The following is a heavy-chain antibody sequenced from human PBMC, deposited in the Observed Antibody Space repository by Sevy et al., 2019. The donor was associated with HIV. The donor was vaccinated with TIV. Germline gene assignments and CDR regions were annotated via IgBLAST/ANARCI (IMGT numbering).Heavy chain of an antibody. J-gene: IGHJ5*02. V-gene: IGHV4-38-2*02. D-gene: IGHD3-9*01. Sequence: SETLSLTCAVSGYSISSGYYWGWIRQPPGKGLEWIGSIYHSGSTYYNPSLKSRVTISVDTSKNQFSLKLSSVTAADTAVYYCARDTVTTGTYIFTGYYIDNWFDPWGQGTLVTVSS. CDR2: IYHSGST. CDR1: GYSISSGYY. CDR3: ARDTVTTGTYIFTGYYIDNWFDP.